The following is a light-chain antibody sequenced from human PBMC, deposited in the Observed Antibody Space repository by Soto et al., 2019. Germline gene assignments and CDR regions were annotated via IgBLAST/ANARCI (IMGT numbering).Light chain of an antibody. V-gene: IGLV2-8*01. CDR2: EVN. J-gene: IGLJ1*01. Sequence: QSALTQPPSASGSTGQSVAISCTGSTSDIGGYNYVSWYQQHPGKAPKLMIYEVNKRPSGVPDRFSGSKSGNTASLTVSGLQAEDETDYYCSSHGGNSPYVFGTGTKVTVL. CDR1: TSDIGGYNY. CDR3: SSHGGNSPYV.